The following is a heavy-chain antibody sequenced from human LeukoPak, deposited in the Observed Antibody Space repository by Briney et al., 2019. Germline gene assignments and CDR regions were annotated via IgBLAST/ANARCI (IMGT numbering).Heavy chain of an antibody. Sequence: SETLSLTCTVSGGSISSGIYYWSWIRQPAGKGLEWIGRIHTSGSTNYNPSLKSRVTMSVDMSKNQFSLKLSSVTAADTAVYYCARVVNAFDLWGQGTMVTVSS. CDR3: ARVVNAFDL. J-gene: IGHJ3*01. CDR1: GGSISSGIYY. CDR2: IHTSGST. V-gene: IGHV4-61*02.